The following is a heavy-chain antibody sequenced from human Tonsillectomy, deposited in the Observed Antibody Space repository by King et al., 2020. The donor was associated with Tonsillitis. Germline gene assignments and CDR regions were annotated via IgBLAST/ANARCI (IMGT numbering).Heavy chain of an antibody. V-gene: IGHV1-24*01. CDR1: GYTLSDLS. J-gene: IGHJ4*02. Sequence: QLVQSGAEVKKPGASVRVSCKVSGYTLSDLSMHWVRQAPGKGLEWMGGFDPDQGEAISAQDFKGRITMTESIVSDTAYMELRSLGSEDTAVYYCTTVNIMAAVLGTFDYWGQGTRVTVSS. D-gene: IGHD3-16*01. CDR3: TTVNIMAAVLGTFDY. CDR2: FDPDQGEA.